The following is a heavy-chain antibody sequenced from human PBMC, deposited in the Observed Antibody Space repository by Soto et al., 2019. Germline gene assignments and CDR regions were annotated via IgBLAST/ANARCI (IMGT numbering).Heavy chain of an antibody. J-gene: IGHJ6*02. Sequence: SGPTLVNPTQTLTLTCTFSGFSPSTSGMCVSWIRQPPGKALEWLALIDWDDDKYYSTSLKTRLTISKDTSKNQVVLTMTNMDPVDTATYYCARYQVPLFRGVTNYYYRMDFWGQGTSDPVSS. CDR3: ARYQVPLFRGVTNYYYRMDF. CDR1: GFSPSTSGMC. V-gene: IGHV2-70*01. CDR2: IDWDDDK. D-gene: IGHD3-10*01.